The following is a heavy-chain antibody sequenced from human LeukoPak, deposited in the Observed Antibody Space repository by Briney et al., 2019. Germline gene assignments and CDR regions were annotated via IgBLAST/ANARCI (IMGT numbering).Heavy chain of an antibody. V-gene: IGHV3-23*01. J-gene: IGHJ3*02. CDR3: ARSNWNYLLDI. CDR2: ISGSGSST. Sequence: PGGSLRLSCAASGFTFSSYAMSWVRQAPGKGLEWVSTISGSGSSTYYAESVKGRFTISRDNARNSLYLQMNSLRAEDTAVYYCARSNWNYLLDIWGQGTMVTVSS. CDR1: GFTFSSYA. D-gene: IGHD1-7*01.